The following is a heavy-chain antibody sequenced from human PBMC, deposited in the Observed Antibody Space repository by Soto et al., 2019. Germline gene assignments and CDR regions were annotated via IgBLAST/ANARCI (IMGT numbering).Heavy chain of an antibody. CDR2: IDWDDDK. V-gene: IGHV2-70*01. CDR1: GFSLSTSGMC. D-gene: IGHD3-16*01. CDR3: AGIRFVKGATNYYYGMDV. J-gene: IGHJ6*02. Sequence: SGPTLVNPTQTLTLTCTFSGFSLSTSGMCVSWIRQPPGKALKWLALIDWDDDKYYSTSLKTRITISKDTSKNQVVLTMTNMDPVDTATYYCAGIRFVKGATNYYYGMDVWGQGTTVTVSS.